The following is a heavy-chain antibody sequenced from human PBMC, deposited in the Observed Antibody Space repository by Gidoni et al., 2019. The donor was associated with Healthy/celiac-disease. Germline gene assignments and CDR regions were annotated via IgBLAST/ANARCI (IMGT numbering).Heavy chain of an antibody. D-gene: IGHD6-13*01. J-gene: IGHJ5*02. CDR3: AREVWVAAAGTGWFDP. CDR1: GYSLSRGYY. Sequence: QVQLQESGPGLVKPSETLSLTCAVSGYSLSRGYYWGWIRQPPGKGLEWIGSIYHSGSTYYNPSLKSRVTISVDTSKNQFSLKLSSVTAADTAVYYCAREVWVAAAGTGWFDPWGQGTLVTVSS. CDR2: IYHSGST. V-gene: IGHV4-38-2*02.